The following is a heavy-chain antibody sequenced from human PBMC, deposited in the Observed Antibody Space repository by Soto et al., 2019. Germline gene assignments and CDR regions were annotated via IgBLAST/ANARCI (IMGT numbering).Heavy chain of an antibody. CDR2: ISYDGSNK. CDR3: AKDRGWLAERYYYGMDV. CDR1: GFTFSSYG. Sequence: QVQLVESGGGVVQPGRSLRLSCAASGFTFSSYGMHWVRQAPGEGLEWVAVISYDGSNKYYADSVKGRFTISRDNSKNTLYLQMNSLRAEDTAVYYCAKDRGWLAERYYYGMDVWGQGTTVTVSS. D-gene: IGHD6-19*01. V-gene: IGHV3-30*18. J-gene: IGHJ6*02.